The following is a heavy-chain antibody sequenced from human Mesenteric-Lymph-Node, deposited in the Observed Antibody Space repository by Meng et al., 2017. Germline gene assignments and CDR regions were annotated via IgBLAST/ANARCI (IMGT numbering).Heavy chain of an antibody. CDR2: IYYTGSA. J-gene: IGHJ4*02. CDR3: ARGELLWDY. Sequence: QGRLQESGPGLVKPSQTLSLTRSVSGDSISSGGYYWSWIRQLPGKGLEWIGYIYYTGSAYYNPSLKSRVTISVDTSKNQFSLKVTSVTAADTAVYFCARGELLWDYWGQGTLVTVSS. D-gene: IGHD2-2*01. CDR1: GDSISSGGYY. V-gene: IGHV4-31*03.